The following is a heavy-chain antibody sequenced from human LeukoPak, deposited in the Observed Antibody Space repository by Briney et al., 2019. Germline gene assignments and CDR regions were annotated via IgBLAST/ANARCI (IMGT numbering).Heavy chain of an antibody. CDR2: ITETGSII. D-gene: IGHD1-7*01. J-gene: IGHJ4*02. CDR3: ARVNYVSSGWGAPFDH. Sequence: GGSLRLSCAASGFTFSSYRMSWVRQTPGKGLEWLSYITETGSIIYYADSVKGRFAISRDNAKNSLYLQINSLRAEDAAVYYCARVNYVSSGWGAPFDHWGQGTLVTVSS. CDR1: GFTFSSYR. V-gene: IGHV3-48*03.